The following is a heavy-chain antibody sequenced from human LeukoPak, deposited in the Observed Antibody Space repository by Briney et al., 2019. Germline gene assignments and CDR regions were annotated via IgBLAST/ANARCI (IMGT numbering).Heavy chain of an antibody. Sequence: GASVKVSCKASGYTFTGYYKHWVRQAPGQGLEWMGWINPNSGGTNYAQKFQGRVTMTRDTSISTAYMELSRLRSDDTAVYYCARELEVRGKGYYYYMDVWGKGTTVTVSS. CDR2: INPNSGGT. J-gene: IGHJ6*03. D-gene: IGHD3-10*01. CDR3: ARELEVRGKGYYYYMDV. CDR1: GYTFTGYY. V-gene: IGHV1-2*02.